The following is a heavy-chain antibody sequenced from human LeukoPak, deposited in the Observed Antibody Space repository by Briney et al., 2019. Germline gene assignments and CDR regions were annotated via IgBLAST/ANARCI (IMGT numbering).Heavy chain of an antibody. CDR2: INHSGST. CDR1: GGSFSGYY. Sequence: SETLSLTCAVYGGSFSGYYWSWIRQPPGKGLEWIGEINHSGSTNYNPSLKSRVTISVDTSKNQFSLKLSSVTAADTAVYCCARYDILTGYFDWGQGTLVTVSS. J-gene: IGHJ4*02. V-gene: IGHV4-34*01. CDR3: ARYDILTGYFD. D-gene: IGHD3-9*01.